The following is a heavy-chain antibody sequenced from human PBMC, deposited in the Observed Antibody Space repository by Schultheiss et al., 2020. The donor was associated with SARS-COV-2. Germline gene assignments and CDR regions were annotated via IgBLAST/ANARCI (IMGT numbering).Heavy chain of an antibody. CDR1: GFTFSSYA. CDR3: ARGSDYSHYYYGMDV. V-gene: IGHV3-30*07. D-gene: IGHD4-11*01. J-gene: IGHJ6*02. Sequence: GGSLRLSCAASGFTFSSYAMHWVRQAPGKGLEWVAVISYDGSNKYYADSVKGRFTISRDNSKNTLYLQMNSLRAEDTAVYYCARGSDYSHYYYGMDVWGQGTTVTVSS. CDR2: ISYDGSNK.